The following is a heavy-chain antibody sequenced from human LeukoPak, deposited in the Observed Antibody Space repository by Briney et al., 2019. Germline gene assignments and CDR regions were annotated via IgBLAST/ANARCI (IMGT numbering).Heavy chain of an antibody. D-gene: IGHD3-22*01. CDR3: ARDSSGYYYEYDY. CDR2: INAGNGNT. V-gene: IGHV1-3*01. Sequence: AASVKVSCKASGYTFTSYAMHWVRQAPGQRLEWMGWINAGNGNTKYSQKFQGRVTITRDTSASTAYMELSSLRSEDTAVYYCARDSSGYYYEYDYWGQGTLVTVSS. J-gene: IGHJ4*02. CDR1: GYTFTSYA.